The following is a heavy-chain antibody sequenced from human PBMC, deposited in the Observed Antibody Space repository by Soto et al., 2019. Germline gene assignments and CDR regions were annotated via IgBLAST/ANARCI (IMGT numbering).Heavy chain of an antibody. D-gene: IGHD2-15*01. Sequence: SQTLSLTCVISGDSVSSNGAGWNWIRQSPSRGLQWLGRIYYRSKWYHDYAESVESRMAINPDTSRNQFSLQLNYVTPEDTAVYYCARVHCSAGTCLDGLDVWGQGTTVTVSS. J-gene: IGHJ6*02. CDR3: ARVHCSAGTCLDGLDV. V-gene: IGHV6-1*01. CDR2: IYYRSKWYH. CDR1: GDSVSSNGAG.